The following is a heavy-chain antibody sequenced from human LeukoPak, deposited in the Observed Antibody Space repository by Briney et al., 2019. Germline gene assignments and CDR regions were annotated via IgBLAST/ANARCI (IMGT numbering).Heavy chain of an antibody. CDR2: INAGNGNI. Sequence: ASVKVSCKASGYTFTSYAMHWVRQAPGQRLEWMGWINAGNGNIKYSQKLQGRVTIIGDTSASTAYMELSSLRSEDTAVYYCARGYCSSTSCYMDVWGQGTTVT. CDR1: GYTFTSYA. CDR3: ARGYCSSTSCYMDV. D-gene: IGHD2-2*01. V-gene: IGHV1-3*01. J-gene: IGHJ6*02.